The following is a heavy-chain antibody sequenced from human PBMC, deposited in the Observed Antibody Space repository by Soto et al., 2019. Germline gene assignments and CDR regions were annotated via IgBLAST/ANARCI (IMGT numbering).Heavy chain of an antibody. CDR2: IRSKSYGKTT. J-gene: IGHJ4*02. Sequence: GGSLRLSCSTSGFTFGDYGMTWFRQAPGKGLEWVGLIRSKSYGKTTEYAASATDRFTISRDDSKRIAYLQMNSLKADDTAVYYCTTDELKTMVRLVPPGPFFDYWGQGTLVTVSS. CDR1: GFTFGDYG. CDR3: TTDELKTMVRLVPPGPFFDY. D-gene: IGHD3-10*01. V-gene: IGHV3-49*03.